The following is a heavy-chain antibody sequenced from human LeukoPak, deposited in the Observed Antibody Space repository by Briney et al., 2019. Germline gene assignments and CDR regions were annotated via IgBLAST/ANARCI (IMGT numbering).Heavy chain of an antibody. CDR1: GYTFTSYG. CDR3: ARVSPAGDGYNLVDYFDY. Sequence: ASVKVSCKASGYTFTSYGISWMRQAPGQGLEWMGWISAYNGNTNYAQKLQGRVTMTTDTSTSTAYMELRSLRSDDTAVYYCARVSPAGDGYNLVDYFDYWGQGTLVTVSS. J-gene: IGHJ4*02. CDR2: ISAYNGNT. V-gene: IGHV1-18*01. D-gene: IGHD5-24*01.